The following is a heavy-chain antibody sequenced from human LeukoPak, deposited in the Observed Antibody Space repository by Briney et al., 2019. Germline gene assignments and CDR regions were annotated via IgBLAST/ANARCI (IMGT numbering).Heavy chain of an antibody. D-gene: IGHD3-22*01. CDR1: GFTFSSYW. CDR3: AKENPYYDSSGYYRGDAFDI. Sequence: SGGSLRLSCAASGFTFSSYWMGWVRQAPGKGLEWVANIRPDGSGRYYLDSVKGRFTISRDNSKNTLYLQMNSLRAEDTAVYYCAKENPYYDSSGYYRGDAFDIWGQGTMVTVSS. J-gene: IGHJ3*02. CDR2: IRPDGSGR. V-gene: IGHV3-7*03.